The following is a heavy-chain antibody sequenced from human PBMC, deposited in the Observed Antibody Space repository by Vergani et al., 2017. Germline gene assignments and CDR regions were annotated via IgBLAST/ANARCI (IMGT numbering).Heavy chain of an antibody. CDR3: ATKSCGTPGCQIGYFRE. D-gene: IGHD1-1*01. Sequence: EVQLVESGGGLVNPGGCLTLSCVASGFSLSTYTFNWVRQAPGGGLEWVSSLNKNNYYIYYADSVKGRFTISRDNSKSTLYLQMNSLRTEDTAVYYCATKSCGTPGCQIGYFREWGQGTLVTVSS. CDR2: LNKNNYYI. V-gene: IGHV3-21*01. J-gene: IGHJ1*01. CDR1: GFSLSTYT.